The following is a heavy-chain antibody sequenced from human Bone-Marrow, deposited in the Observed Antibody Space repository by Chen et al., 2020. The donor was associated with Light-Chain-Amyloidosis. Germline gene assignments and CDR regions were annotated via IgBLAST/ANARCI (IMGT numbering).Heavy chain of an antibody. CDR2: IIPFFGTT. V-gene: IGHV1-69*06. J-gene: IGHJ6*02. D-gene: IGHD4-17*01. CDR3: ARDRTYGDYGSYGMDV. Sequence: QAQLVQSGAEVKKPGSSVKVSCKAAGGTFRSSQVTWVRQAPGHGLEWMGGIIPFFGTTNYAQNFQGRVTITADKSTGTAYMELNSLTSEDTAIYYCARDRTYGDYGSYGMDVWGQGTTVTVTS. CDR1: GGTFRSSQ.